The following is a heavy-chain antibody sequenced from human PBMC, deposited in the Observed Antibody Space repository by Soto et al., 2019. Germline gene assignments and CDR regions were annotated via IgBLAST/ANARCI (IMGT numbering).Heavy chain of an antibody. J-gene: IGHJ4*02. CDR2: ISYDGSNK. V-gene: IGHV3-30*18. CDR3: AKGEYYFDY. Sequence: GGSLRLSCAASGFTFSSYGMHWVRQAPDKGLEWVAVISYDGSNKYYADSVKGRFTISRDNSKNTLYLQMNSLRAEDTAVYYCAKGEYYFDYWGQGTLVTVSS. CDR1: GFTFSSYG.